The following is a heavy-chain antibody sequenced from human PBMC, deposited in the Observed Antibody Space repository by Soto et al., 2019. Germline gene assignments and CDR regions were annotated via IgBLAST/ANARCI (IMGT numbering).Heavy chain of an antibody. CDR3: ARAPLFHDYGGNPSAFDI. D-gene: IGHD4-17*01. J-gene: IGHJ3*02. V-gene: IGHV1-69*13. CDR1: GGTFSSYA. Sequence: SVKVSCKASGGTFSSYAISWVRQAPGQGLEWMGGIIPIFGTANFAQKFQGRVTITADESTSTAYMELSSLRSEDTAVYYCARAPLFHDYGGNPSAFDIWGQGTMVTVSS. CDR2: IIPIFGTA.